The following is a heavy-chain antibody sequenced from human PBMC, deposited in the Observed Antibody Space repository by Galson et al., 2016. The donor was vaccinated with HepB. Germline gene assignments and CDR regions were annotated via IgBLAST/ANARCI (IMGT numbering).Heavy chain of an antibody. CDR1: GFTFSGYA. Sequence: SLRLSCAASGFTFSGYAMSWVRQAPGNGLEWVSVISGSGASTYYADSVKGRFTISRDNSKNTLYLQVNSLRVEDTAIYYCARGRTTSCNSAFDIWGQGTMVTVSS. CDR3: ARGRTTSCNSAFDI. J-gene: IGHJ3*02. D-gene: IGHD2-2*02. V-gene: IGHV3-23*01. CDR2: ISGSGAST.